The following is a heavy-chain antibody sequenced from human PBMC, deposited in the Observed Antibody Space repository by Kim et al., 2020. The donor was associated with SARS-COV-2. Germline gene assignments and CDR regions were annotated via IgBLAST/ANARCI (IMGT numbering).Heavy chain of an antibody. CDR1: GFAFNKYW. D-gene: IGHD4-4*01. J-gene: IGHJ4*02. CDR3: VALAMSNPQDDY. CDR2: INNDGMST. Sequence: GGSLRLSCAASGFAFNKYWMHWVRQAPGKGLVWVSHINNDGMSTSYADFVKGRFTIARDNAKNTLSLQMSGLRADDTAVYYCVALAMSNPQDDYWGQGTLVTVST. V-gene: IGHV3-74*01.